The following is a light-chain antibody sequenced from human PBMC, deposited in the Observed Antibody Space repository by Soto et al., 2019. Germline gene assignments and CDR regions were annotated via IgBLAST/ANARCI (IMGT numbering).Light chain of an antibody. J-gene: IGLJ7*01. CDR1: SSNIGKNY. CDR3: GTWDDSLPAAV. V-gene: IGLV1-51*01. CDR2: ADH. Sequence: QSVLTQPPSVSAAPGQKVTISCSGSSSNIGKNYVSWYQHLPGTAPKLLIYADHERPSGIPDRFSGSKSGTSATLGITGLQTGAEADYYCGTWDDSLPAAVFGGGTQLTVL.